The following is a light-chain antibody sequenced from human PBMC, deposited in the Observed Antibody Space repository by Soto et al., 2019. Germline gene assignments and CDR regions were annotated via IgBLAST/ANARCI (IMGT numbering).Light chain of an antibody. V-gene: IGLV2-23*02. CDR3: CSFAGSSTLV. Sequence: QSVLTQPASVSGSPGQSITISCTGTSSDVGGHNLVSWYQQHPGKAPKLLIYAVSEWPSGISNRFSGSKSGNTASLTISGLQAEDEADYHCCSFAGSSTLVCGGVTKLTVL. J-gene: IGLJ3*02. CDR2: AVS. CDR1: SSDVGGHNL.